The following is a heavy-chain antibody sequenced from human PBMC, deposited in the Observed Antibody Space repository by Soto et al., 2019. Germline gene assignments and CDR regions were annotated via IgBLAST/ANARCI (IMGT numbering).Heavy chain of an antibody. CDR3: ARLRASTWYMGGYLDY. V-gene: IGHV3-11*06. D-gene: IGHD6-13*01. CDR1: GFTFSDYY. Sequence: QVQLVESGGGLVKPGGSLRLSCAASGFTFSDYYMSWIRQAPGKGLEWVSYIVSSSSYTNYADSVKGRFTISRDNATNSLYLEMNSLRAEDTAVYYCARLRASTWYMGGYLDYWGQGTLVTVSS. CDR2: IVSSSSYT. J-gene: IGHJ4*02.